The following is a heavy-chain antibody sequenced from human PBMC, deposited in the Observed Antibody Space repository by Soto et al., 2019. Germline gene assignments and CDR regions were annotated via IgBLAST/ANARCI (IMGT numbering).Heavy chain of an antibody. V-gene: IGHV6-1*01. CDR1: GDGVSSSSVT. J-gene: IGHJ5*01. Sequence: SQTLSLTCVISGDGVSSSSVTWNWIRQSPSRGLEWRGRTYYRSKWYNDYAESVKSRITINPDTSKNQFSLHLNSVTPEDTAVYYCVRLIGNSWLDFWGQGTLVTVSS. CDR2: TYYRSKWYN. D-gene: IGHD1-26*01. CDR3: VRLIGNSWLDF.